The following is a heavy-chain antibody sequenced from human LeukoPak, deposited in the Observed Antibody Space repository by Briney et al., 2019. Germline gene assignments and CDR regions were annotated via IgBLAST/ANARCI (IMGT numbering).Heavy chain of an antibody. CDR2: INYSGST. J-gene: IGHJ3*02. V-gene: IGHV4-34*01. CDR1: GGSFSGNY. Sequence: SETLSLTCAVYGGSFSGNYWSWIRQTPGTGLEWIGEINYSGSTNYNPSLKSRVTISVDTSKNQFSPKLSSVTAADTAVYYCARGQDYGDQGAFDIWGQGTMVTVSS. D-gene: IGHD4-17*01. CDR3: ARGQDYGDQGAFDI.